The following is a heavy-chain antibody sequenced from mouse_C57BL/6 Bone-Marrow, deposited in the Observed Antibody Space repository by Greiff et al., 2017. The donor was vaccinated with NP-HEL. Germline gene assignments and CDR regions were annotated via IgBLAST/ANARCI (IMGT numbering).Heavy chain of an antibody. J-gene: IGHJ4*01. D-gene: IGHD2-10*02. CDR1: GYNFTSYD. Sequence: VQLQQPGPELVKPGASVQLSCKASGYNFTSYDINWVKQRPGQGLEWIGWIYPRDGSTKYNEKFKGKATLTVDTSSSTAYMELLSLTSEDSAVYFCARMFHYAMDFWGQGTSVTVSS. CDR2: IYPRDGST. CDR3: ARMFHYAMDF. V-gene: IGHV1-85*01.